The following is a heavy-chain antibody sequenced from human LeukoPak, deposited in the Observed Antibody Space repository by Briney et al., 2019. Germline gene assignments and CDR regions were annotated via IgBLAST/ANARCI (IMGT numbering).Heavy chain of an antibody. J-gene: IGHJ4*02. V-gene: IGHV3-21*01. CDR2: ISSSSSYI. CDR1: GFTFSSYS. D-gene: IGHD3-10*01. CDR3: ASSGDALDY. Sequence: GGSLRLSCAASGFTFSSYSMNWVRQAPGKGLEWVSSISSSSSYIYYADSVKGRFTTSRDNAKNSLYLQMNSLRAEDTAVYYCASSGDALDYWGQGTLVTVSS.